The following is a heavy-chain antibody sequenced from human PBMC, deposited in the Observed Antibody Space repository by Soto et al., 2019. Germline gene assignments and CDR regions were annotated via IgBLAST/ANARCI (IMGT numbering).Heavy chain of an antibody. J-gene: IGHJ4*02. CDR2: ISGYNGNT. Sequence: GASVKVSCKASGYTFSNYGFSWVRQAPGQGPEWMGWISGYNGNTNYAERLQGRVTMTTDTSTSTAYMELRSLRYDDTAVYYCAREGQLGYWGQGTPVTVSS. D-gene: IGHD6-6*01. CDR3: AREGQLGY. CDR1: GYTFSNYG. V-gene: IGHV1-18*01.